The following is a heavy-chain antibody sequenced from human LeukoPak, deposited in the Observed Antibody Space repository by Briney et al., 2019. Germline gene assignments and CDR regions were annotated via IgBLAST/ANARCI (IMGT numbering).Heavy chain of an antibody. J-gene: IGHJ4*01. CDR3: ARDDHDYGDXVFDY. CDR1: GFTFSSYW. CDR2: INSDGSST. D-gene: IGHD4-17*01. Sequence: PGGSLRLSCAASGFTFSSYWMHWVRQAPGKGLVWVSRINSDGSSTSYADSVKGRFTISRDNAKNTLYLQMNSLRAEDTAVYYCARDDHDYGDXVFDYWGXXTLVXXSS. V-gene: IGHV3-74*01.